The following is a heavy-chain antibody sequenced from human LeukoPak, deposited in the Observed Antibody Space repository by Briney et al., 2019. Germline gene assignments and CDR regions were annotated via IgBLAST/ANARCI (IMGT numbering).Heavy chain of an antibody. J-gene: IGHJ3*02. CDR3: GASRQYVGAFDI. D-gene: IGHD3-16*01. CDR1: GFTFSSYE. CDR2: ISSSSTII. Sequence: GGSLRLSCAASGFTFSSYELYWVRQAPGKGLEWISYISSSSTIIKYADSVRGRFTIPRDDARESLYLQMSSLRADDTAIYYCGASRQYVGAFDIWGQGTLVTVSS. V-gene: IGHV3-48*03.